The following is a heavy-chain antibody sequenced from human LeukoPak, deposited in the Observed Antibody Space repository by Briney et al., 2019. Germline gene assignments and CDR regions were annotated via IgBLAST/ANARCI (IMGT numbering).Heavy chain of an antibody. D-gene: IGHD3-16*02. CDR3: ASSLRLGELSLYY. CDR1: GGTFSSYA. J-gene: IGHJ4*02. V-gene: IGHV1-69*13. Sequence: SVKVSCKASGGTFSSYAISWVRQAPGQGLEWMGGIIPIFGTANYAQKFQGRVTITADESTSTAYVELSSLRSEDTAVYYCASSLRLGELSLYYWGQGTLVTVSS. CDR2: IIPIFGTA.